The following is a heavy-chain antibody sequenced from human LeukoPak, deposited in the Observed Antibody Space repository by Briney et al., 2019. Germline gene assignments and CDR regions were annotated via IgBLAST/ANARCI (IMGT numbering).Heavy chain of an antibody. CDR2: IHYSGST. V-gene: IGHV4-38-2*01. Sequence: PGGSLRLSCAVSTFYFTDYAMSWARQAPGKGLEWIGSIHYSGSTYYNPSLKSRVTISVDMSKNLFSLKLNSVSAADTAVYYCATATVVASTRGWFDPWGQGTLVTVSS. CDR3: ATATVVASTRGWFDP. CDR1: TFYFTDYA. D-gene: IGHD1-26*01. J-gene: IGHJ5*02.